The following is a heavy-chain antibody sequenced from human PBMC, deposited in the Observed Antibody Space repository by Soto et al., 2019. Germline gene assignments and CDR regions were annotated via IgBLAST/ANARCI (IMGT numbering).Heavy chain of an antibody. Sequence: SETLSLTCAVCGGSFSGYYWSWIRQPPGKGLEWIGEINHSGSTNYNPSLKSRVTISIDTSKNQFSLKLSSVTAADTAFYYCAREGALLFGGNSDYYSTMDVWGQGTTVTVSS. CDR1: GGSFSGYY. CDR3: AREGALLFGGNSDYYSTMDV. V-gene: IGHV4-34*01. CDR2: INHSGST. D-gene: IGHD2-21*02. J-gene: IGHJ6*02.